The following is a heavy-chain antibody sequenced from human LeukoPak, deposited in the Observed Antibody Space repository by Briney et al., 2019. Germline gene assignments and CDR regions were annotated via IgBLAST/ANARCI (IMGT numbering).Heavy chain of an antibody. CDR1: GFTFSSYA. CDR3: AREPLDSSGWYEFDY. D-gene: IGHD6-19*01. V-gene: IGHV3-30*04. Sequence: GGSLRLSCAASGFTFSSYAMHWVRQAPGKGLEWVAVIPYDGSNKYYADSVKGRFTISRDNSKNTLYLQMNSLRAEDTAVYYCAREPLDSSGWYEFDYWGQGTLVTVSS. CDR2: IPYDGSNK. J-gene: IGHJ4*02.